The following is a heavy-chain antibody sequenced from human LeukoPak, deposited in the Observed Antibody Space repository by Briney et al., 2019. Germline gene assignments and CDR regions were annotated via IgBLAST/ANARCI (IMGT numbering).Heavy chain of an antibody. Sequence: SETLSLTCAVSGYSITSSSWWGWIRPPPGRGLEWVGYIYSTGTTNYNTSLESRVTISLDTSKNQFSLKLTSVTAADTAMYYCARGPPDRADIWGQGTMVTVSS. CDR1: GYSITSSSW. CDR3: ARGPPDRADI. D-gene: IGHD3-16*02. V-gene: IGHV4-28*03. J-gene: IGHJ3*02. CDR2: IYSTGTT.